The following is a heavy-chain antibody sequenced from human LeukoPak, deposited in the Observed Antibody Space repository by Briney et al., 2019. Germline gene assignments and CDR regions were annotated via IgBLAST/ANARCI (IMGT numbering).Heavy chain of an antibody. CDR3: ARAYDILTGYCYSRSPSFDY. CDR1: GGSFSGYY. Sequence: SETLSLTRAVYGGSFSGYYWSWIRQPPGKGLEWIGEINHSGSTNYNPSLKSRVTISVDTSKNQFSLKLSSVTAADTAVYYCARAYDILTGYCYSRSPSFDYWGQGTLVTVSS. D-gene: IGHD3-9*01. CDR2: INHSGST. J-gene: IGHJ4*02. V-gene: IGHV4-34*01.